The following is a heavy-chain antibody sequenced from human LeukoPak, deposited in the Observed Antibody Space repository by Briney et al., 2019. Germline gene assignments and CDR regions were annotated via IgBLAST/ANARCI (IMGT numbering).Heavy chain of an antibody. CDR3: ARGGYGDYGN. D-gene: IGHD4-17*01. V-gene: IGHV4-34*01. CDR1: GGSFSGYY. J-gene: IGHJ4*02. CDR2: INHSGST. Sequence: PSETLSLTCAVYGGSFSGYYWSWIRQPPGKGLEWIGEINHSGSTNYNPSLKSRVTISVDTSKNQFSLKLSSVTAADTAVYYCARGGYGDYGNWGQGTLVTVSS.